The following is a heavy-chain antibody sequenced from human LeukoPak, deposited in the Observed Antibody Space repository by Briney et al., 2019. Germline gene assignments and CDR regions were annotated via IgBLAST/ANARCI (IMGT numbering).Heavy chain of an antibody. Sequence: SETLSLTCAVYGGSFSGYYWSWIRQPPGKGLEWIGEINHSGSTNYNPSLKSRVTISVDTSKNQFSLKLSSVTAADTAVYYCARGRLVVVVAARYYYYYGMDVWGQGTLVTVSS. V-gene: IGHV4-34*01. CDR2: INHSGST. CDR1: GGSFSGYY. CDR3: ARGRLVVVVAARYYYYYGMDV. J-gene: IGHJ6*02. D-gene: IGHD2-15*01.